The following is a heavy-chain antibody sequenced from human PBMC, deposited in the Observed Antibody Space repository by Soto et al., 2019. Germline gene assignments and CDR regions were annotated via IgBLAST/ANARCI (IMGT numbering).Heavy chain of an antibody. CDR2: INAGNGNT. CDR1: GYTFTSYA. V-gene: IGHV1-3*05. J-gene: IGHJ5*02. D-gene: IGHD4-17*01. Sequence: QVQLVQSGAEEKKPGASVKVSRKASGYTFTSYAMHWVRQAPGQRLEWMGWINAGNGNTKYSQKFQGRVTITRDTSASTAYMELSSLRSEDTAVYYCARGLRLRGWFDPWGQGTLVTVSS. CDR3: ARGLRLRGWFDP.